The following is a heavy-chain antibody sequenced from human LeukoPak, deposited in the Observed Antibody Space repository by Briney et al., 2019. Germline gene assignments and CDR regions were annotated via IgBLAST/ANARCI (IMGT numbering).Heavy chain of an antibody. V-gene: IGHV4-34*01. Sequence: SETLSLTCAVYGGSFSGYYWSWIRQPPGKGLEWIGEINHSGSTNYNPSLKSRVTISVDTSKNHFSLKLTSVTAADTAVYYCARLRSAAEYYFDYWGQGTLVTVSS. CDR2: INHSGST. J-gene: IGHJ4*02. CDR3: ARLRSAAEYYFDY. CDR1: GGSFSGYY. D-gene: IGHD2-15*01.